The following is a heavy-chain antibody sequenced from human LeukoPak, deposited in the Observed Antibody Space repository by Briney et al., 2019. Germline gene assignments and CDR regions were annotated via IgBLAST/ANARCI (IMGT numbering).Heavy chain of an antibody. CDR3: ARQASGGWYYDY. V-gene: IGHV1-2*02. Sequence: ASVKVSCKASGYTFTVYYMHWVRQAPGQGLEWMGWINPNSGGAHYAQKFQGRVSMTRDTSISTIYMELSRLTSDDTAVYYCARQASGGWYYDYWGQGTLVTVSS. CDR2: INPNSGGA. J-gene: IGHJ4*02. CDR1: GYTFTVYY. D-gene: IGHD6-19*01.